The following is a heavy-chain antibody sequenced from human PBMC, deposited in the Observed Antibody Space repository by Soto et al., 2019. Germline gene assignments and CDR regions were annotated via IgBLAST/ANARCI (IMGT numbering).Heavy chain of an antibody. CDR1: GFTFSSYS. Sequence: SLRLSCAASGFTFSSYSMNWVRQAPGKGLEWVSSISSSSSYIYYADSVKGRFTISRDNAKNSLYLQMNSLRAEDTAVYYCARDTAPLYSSSWYYFDYWGQGTLVTVSS. CDR3: ARDTAPLYSSSWYYFDY. CDR2: ISSSSSYI. V-gene: IGHV3-21*01. J-gene: IGHJ4*02. D-gene: IGHD6-13*01.